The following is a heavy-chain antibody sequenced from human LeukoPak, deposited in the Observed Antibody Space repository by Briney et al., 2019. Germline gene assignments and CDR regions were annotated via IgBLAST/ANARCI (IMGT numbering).Heavy chain of an antibody. J-gene: IGHJ4*02. V-gene: IGHV4-59*08. Sequence: PSETLSLTCTVSGGSISSYYWSWIRQPRGKGLEWIGYIYYCGSTNYNPSLKSRVTISVDTPKNQFSLKLSSVTAADTAVYYCARHSHYYYDSSGPLGYWGQGTLVTVSS. CDR1: GGSISSYY. CDR3: ARHSHYYYDSSGPLGY. CDR2: IYYCGST. D-gene: IGHD3-22*01.